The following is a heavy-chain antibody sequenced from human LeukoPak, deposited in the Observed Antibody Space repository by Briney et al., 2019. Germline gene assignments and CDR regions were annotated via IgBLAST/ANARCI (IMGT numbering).Heavy chain of an antibody. J-gene: IGHJ4*02. Sequence: GGSLRLSCAASGFTFSGSTVHWVRQASGKGLDWVGHIRTKANNYATAYAASVKGRFTISRDDSKNTAYLQMNSLKIEDTAVYYCSRHEALPGDYWGQGTLVTVSS. D-gene: IGHD2-21*02. CDR3: SRHEALPGDY. CDR2: IRTKANNYAT. CDR1: GFTFSGST. V-gene: IGHV3-73*01.